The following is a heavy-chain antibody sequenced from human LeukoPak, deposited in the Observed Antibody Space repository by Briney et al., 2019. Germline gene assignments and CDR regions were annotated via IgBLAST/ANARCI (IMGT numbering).Heavy chain of an antibody. CDR3: ARGRGVKYNSDRIYSFDY. V-gene: IGHV4-61*10. D-gene: IGHD1-1*01. Sequence: LETLSLTCTVSGGSISSGSYYWSWIRQPAGKGLEWIGEINHSGSTNYNPSLKTRVTISIDTSNNQFSLKLSSVTAADTAVYYCARGRGVKYNSDRIYSFDYWGQGTLVTVSS. CDR2: INHSGST. CDR1: GGSISSGSYY. J-gene: IGHJ4*02.